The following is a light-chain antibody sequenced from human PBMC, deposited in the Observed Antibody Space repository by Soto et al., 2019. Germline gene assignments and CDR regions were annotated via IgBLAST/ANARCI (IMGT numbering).Light chain of an antibody. CDR1: QSIGSW. Sequence: DIPMTQSPSTLSASVGDRVTITCRATQSIGSWLAWYQRKPGKAPKVLIYDASSLETGTPLRFSGSGSGTEFTLTISSLQPEDFATYYCQQYQSYSWTFGQGTKVEVK. CDR2: DAS. CDR3: QQYQSYSWT. J-gene: IGKJ1*01. V-gene: IGKV1-5*01.